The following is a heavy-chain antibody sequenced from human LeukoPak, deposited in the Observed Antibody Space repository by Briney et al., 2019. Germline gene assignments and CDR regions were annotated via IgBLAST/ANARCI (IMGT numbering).Heavy chain of an antibody. Sequence: GGSLRLSCAASGFTFSSYHINWVRQAPGKGLEWVSSISSNSDYIYYADSVKGRFTISRDNAKNSLYLQMNSLRAEDTAVYYCARGLCGGDCYDYWGQGTLVTVSS. J-gene: IGHJ4*02. CDR2: ISSNSDYI. D-gene: IGHD2-21*01. CDR3: ARGLCGGDCYDY. CDR1: GFTFSSYH. V-gene: IGHV3-21*01.